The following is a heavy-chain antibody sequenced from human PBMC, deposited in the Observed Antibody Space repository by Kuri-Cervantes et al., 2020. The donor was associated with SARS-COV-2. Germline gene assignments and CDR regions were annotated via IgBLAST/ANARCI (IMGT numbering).Heavy chain of an antibody. D-gene: IGHD3-22*01. CDR3: ARHLNYYDSSGYYRTWYFDL. V-gene: IGHV4-39*01. Sequence: GSLRLSCTVSGGSISSYYWSWIRQPPGKGLEWIGSIYYSGSTYYNPSLKSRVTISVDTSKNQFSLKLSSVTAADTAVYYCARHLNYYDSSGYYRTWYFDLWGRGTLVTVSS. J-gene: IGHJ2*01. CDR1: GGSISSYY. CDR2: IYYSGST.